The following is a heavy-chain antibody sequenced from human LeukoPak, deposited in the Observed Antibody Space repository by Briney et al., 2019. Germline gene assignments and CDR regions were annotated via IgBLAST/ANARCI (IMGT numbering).Heavy chain of an antibody. J-gene: IGHJ4*02. V-gene: IGHV3-9*03. CDR3: VKDIGSGSYRYGGYFDY. CDR1: GFPFDDKA. CDR2: ISRNSDST. D-gene: IGHD1-26*01. Sequence: GGSLRLSCAASGFPFDDKAMHWVRQAPGKGLEWVAGISRNSDSTGYADSVKGRFTISRDNAKNSLYLQMNSPRAEDMALCYCVKDIGSGSYRYGGYFDYWGQGTLVTVSS.